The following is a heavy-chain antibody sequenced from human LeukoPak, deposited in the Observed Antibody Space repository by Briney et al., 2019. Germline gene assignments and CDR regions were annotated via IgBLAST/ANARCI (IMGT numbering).Heavy chain of an antibody. J-gene: IGHJ4*02. CDR3: AKRTMGSLDY. V-gene: IGHV3-23*01. CDR1: GFTFSSSA. CDR2: ISGSSDNT. Sequence: GGSLRLSCTASGFTFSSSAMSWVRQAPGKGLEWVSDISGSSDNTHYADSVKGRFTISRDNSKNTLYLQMNSLRAEDTAVYYCAKRTMGSLDYWGQGTLVTVSS. D-gene: IGHD1-26*01.